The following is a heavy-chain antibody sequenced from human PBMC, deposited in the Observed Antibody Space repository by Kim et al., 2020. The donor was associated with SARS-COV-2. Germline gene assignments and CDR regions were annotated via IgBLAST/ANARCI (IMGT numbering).Heavy chain of an antibody. Sequence: SLKSRVTISVETSKNQFSLKLSSVTAADTAVYYCARPERSYYYDSSGYRYWGQGTLVTVSS. D-gene: IGHD3-22*01. V-gene: IGHV4-59*08. CDR3: ARPERSYYYDSSGYRY. J-gene: IGHJ4*02.